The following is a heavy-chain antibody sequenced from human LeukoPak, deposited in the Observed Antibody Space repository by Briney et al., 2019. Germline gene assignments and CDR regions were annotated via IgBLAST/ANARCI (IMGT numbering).Heavy chain of an antibody. CDR3: TRQWLRVMDV. CDR2: ISSTGHYI. J-gene: IGHJ6*04. V-gene: IGHV3-21*01. Sequence: GGSLRLSCASSGFTFTAYSMNWVRQAPGRGLEWISFISSTGHYIYYADSLKGRFTISRDNANSSLYLQISTLKAEETAVYYCTRQWLRVMDVWGKGTTVTVSS. CDR1: GFTFTAYS. D-gene: IGHD6-19*01.